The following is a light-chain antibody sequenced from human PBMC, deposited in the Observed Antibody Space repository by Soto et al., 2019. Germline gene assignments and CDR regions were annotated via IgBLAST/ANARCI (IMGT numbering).Light chain of an antibody. CDR3: QQYNDWPRT. CDR1: QSVSSN. J-gene: IGKJ1*01. CDR2: GAF. Sequence: EIVMTQSPVTLSVSPGDRATLSCRASQSVSSNLAWYQQKPGQAPSLLIYGAFTRSTGIPARFSGTGSGTEFTLIISSRQSEDFALYYCQQYNDWPRTFGQGTKVDI. V-gene: IGKV3-15*01.